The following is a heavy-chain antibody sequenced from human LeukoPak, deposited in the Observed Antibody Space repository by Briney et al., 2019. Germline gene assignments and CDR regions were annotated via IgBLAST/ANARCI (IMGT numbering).Heavy chain of an antibody. CDR1: PSIFSSDA. V-gene: IGHV3-23*01. J-gene: IGHJ4*02. CDR2: IDDSGSTT. D-gene: IGHD1-1*01. Sequence: GGSLRLSCAASPSIFSSDAMSWVRQAPGKGLEWVSTIDDSGSTTYYADSVKGRFTISRDHSKSTLFLQMNSLKAEATAIYYCAKDKHTWTQGYFDYWGQGTLVTVSS. CDR3: AKDKHTWTQGYFDY.